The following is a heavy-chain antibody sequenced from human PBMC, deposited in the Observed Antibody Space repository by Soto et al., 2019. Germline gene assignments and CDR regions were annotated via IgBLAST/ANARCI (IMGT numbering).Heavy chain of an antibody. Sequence: QVQLVQSGAEVKKPGSSVKVSCKASGGTFSSYTISWVRQAPGQGLEWMGRIIPILGIANYAQKFQGRVTITADNSTSTAYMELSSLRSEDTAGYYCARGRGDGYISGMAVWGQGTTVTVSS. V-gene: IGHV1-69*02. J-gene: IGHJ6*02. CDR2: IIPILGIA. CDR1: GGTFSSYT. CDR3: ARGRGDGYISGMAV. D-gene: IGHD5-12*01.